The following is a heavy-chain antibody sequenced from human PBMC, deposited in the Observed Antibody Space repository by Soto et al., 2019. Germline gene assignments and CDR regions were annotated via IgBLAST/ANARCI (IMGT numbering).Heavy chain of an antibody. V-gene: IGHV1-3*01. Sequence: GASVKVSCKASGYTFTSYPMHWVRQAPGQRLEWMGWMNLDSGNTGYAQKFQGRVTITADKSTSTAYMELSSLRSEDTAVYYCARESYDSSGYYYPVPFDYWGQGTLVTVSS. CDR1: GYTFTSYP. CDR2: MNLDSGNT. CDR3: ARESYDSSGYYYPVPFDY. D-gene: IGHD3-22*01. J-gene: IGHJ4*02.